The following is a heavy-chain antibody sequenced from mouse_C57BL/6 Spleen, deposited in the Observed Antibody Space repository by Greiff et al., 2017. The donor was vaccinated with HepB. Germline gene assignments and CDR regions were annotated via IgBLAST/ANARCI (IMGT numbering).Heavy chain of an antibody. CDR2: ISNGGGST. CDR3: ARHTNEGAMDY. J-gene: IGHJ4*01. CDR1: GFTFSDYY. Sequence: EVKLVESGGGLVQPGGSLKLSCAASGFTFSDYYMYWVRQTPEKRLEWVAYISNGGGSTYYPDTVKGRFTISRDNAKNTLYLQMSRLKSEDTAMYYCARHTNEGAMDYWGQGTSVTVSS. V-gene: IGHV5-12*01.